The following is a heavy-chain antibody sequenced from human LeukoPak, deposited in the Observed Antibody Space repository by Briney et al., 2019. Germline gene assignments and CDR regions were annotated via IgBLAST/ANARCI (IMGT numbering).Heavy chain of an antibody. D-gene: IGHD1-26*01. J-gene: IGHJ6*03. CDR1: GFTFSTYE. CDR2: ISYGDGTI. V-gene: IGHV3-48*03. Sequence: GGSLRLSCAASGFTFSTYEMNWVRQAPGKGLEGVAYISYGDGTIKYADSVKGRFTISRDNPRNSLYLQMNSLRADDTAVYYCARDPYSGTYGDTYYYYMDVWGKGTTVTISS. CDR3: ARDPYSGTYGDTYYYYMDV.